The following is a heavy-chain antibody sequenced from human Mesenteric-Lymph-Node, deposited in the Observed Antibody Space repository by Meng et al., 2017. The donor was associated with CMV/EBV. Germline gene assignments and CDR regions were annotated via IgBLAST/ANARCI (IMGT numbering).Heavy chain of an antibody. CDR2: IIPIFGTA. Sequence: SVKVSCKASGGTFSSYAISWVRQAPGQGLEWMGGIIPIFGTANYAQKFQGRVTITTDESTSTAYMELSSLRSEDTAVYYCASKVSAVSWYFDLWGRGTLVTVSS. CDR1: GGTFSSYA. J-gene: IGHJ2*01. V-gene: IGHV1-69*05. CDR3: ASKVSAVSWYFDL. D-gene: IGHD2-8*01.